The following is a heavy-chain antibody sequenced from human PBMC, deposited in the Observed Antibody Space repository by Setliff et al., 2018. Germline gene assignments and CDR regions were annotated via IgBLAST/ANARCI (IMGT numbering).Heavy chain of an antibody. Sequence: PGGSLRLSCATSGFTFSNSWMSWVRQAPGKGLEWVAVIWNDGSSKYYADSVKGRFTISRDNSMDTLYLQMNSLRADDTAMYYCVASPSNKNGHFEYWGQGTLVTVSS. CDR3: VASPSNKNGHFEY. CDR2: IWNDGSSK. CDR1: GFTFSNSW. V-gene: IGHV3-30-3*01. J-gene: IGHJ4*02.